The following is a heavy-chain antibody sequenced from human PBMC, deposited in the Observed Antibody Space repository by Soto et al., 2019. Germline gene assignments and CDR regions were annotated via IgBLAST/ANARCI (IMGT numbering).Heavy chain of an antibody. V-gene: IGHV3-21*01. J-gene: IGHJ6*02. D-gene: IGHD3-10*01. CDR1: GFTFSSYS. Sequence: GGSLRLSCAASGFTFSSYSMNWVRQAPGKGLEWVSSISSSSSYIYYADSVKGRSTISRDNAKNSLYLQMNSLRAEDTAVYYCAREALRGMDVWGQGTTVTVPS. CDR2: ISSSSSYI. CDR3: AREALRGMDV.